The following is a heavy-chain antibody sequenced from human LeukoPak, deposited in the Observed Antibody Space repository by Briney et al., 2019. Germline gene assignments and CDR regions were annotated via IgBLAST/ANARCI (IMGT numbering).Heavy chain of an antibody. J-gene: IGHJ5*02. V-gene: IGHV5-51*01. D-gene: IGHD3-10*01. CDR3: ARALYGSGTYWFDP. CDR1: GDSITSYW. CDR2: IYPGDSDT. Sequence: GESLKISCKGSGDSITSYWIAWVSQMPGKGLEWMGIIYPGDSDTRYSPSFRGQVTISADKSINTAYLQWRSLKASDTAMYYCARALYGSGTYWFDPWGQGTLVTVSS.